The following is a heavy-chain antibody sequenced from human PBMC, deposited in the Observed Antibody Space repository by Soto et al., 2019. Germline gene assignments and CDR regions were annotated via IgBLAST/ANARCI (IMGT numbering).Heavy chain of an antibody. Sequence: ASVKVSCKASGYTFSSYAMHWVRQAPGQRLEWMGWINAGNGNTKYSQKFQGRVTITRDTSASTAYMELSSLRSEDTAVYYCARGTVEQWLVVYYYGMDVWGQGPRSPSP. CDR1: GYTFSSYA. J-gene: IGHJ6*02. D-gene: IGHD6-19*01. V-gene: IGHV1-3*01. CDR2: INAGNGNT. CDR3: ARGTVEQWLVVYYYGMDV.